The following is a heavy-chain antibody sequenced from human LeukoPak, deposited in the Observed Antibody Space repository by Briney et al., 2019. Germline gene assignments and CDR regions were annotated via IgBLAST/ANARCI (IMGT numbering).Heavy chain of an antibody. CDR2: IYTSGST. CDR3: ARGAYDSSGYYSAAPTYYFDY. J-gene: IGHJ4*02. Sequence: SETLSLTCIVSGDSISSGSYYWSWIRQPAGKGLEWIGRIYTSGSTNYNPSLKSRVTMSVDTSKNQFSLKLSSVTAADTAVYYCARGAYDSSGYYSAAPTYYFDYWGQGTLVTVSS. V-gene: IGHV4-61*02. D-gene: IGHD3-22*01. CDR1: GDSISSGSYY.